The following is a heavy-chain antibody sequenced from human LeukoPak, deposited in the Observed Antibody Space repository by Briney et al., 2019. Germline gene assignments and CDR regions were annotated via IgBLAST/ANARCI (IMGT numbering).Heavy chain of an antibody. CDR3: AELGFTMIGGV. J-gene: IGHJ6*04. V-gene: IGHV3-30*18. D-gene: IGHD3-10*02. Sequence: GGSLRLSCAASGFTFSSYGMHWVRQAPGKGLEWVAVISYDGSNKYYVDSVKGRFTTSRDNAKNSLYLQMNSLRAEDTAVYYCAELGFTMIGGVWGKGTTVTISS. CDR2: ISYDGSNK. CDR1: GFTFSSYG.